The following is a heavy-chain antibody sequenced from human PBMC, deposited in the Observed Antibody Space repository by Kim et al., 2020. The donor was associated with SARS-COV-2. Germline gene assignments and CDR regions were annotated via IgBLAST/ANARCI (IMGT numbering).Heavy chain of an antibody. J-gene: IGHJ3*02. CDR1: GFTFDDYA. V-gene: IGHV3-9*01. D-gene: IGHD3-10*01. Sequence: GGSLRLSCAASGFTFDDYAMHWVRQAPGKGLEWVSGISWNSGSIGYADSVKGRFTISRDNAKNSLYLQMNSLRAEDTALYYCAKVRERLWFGYDAFDIWGQGTMVTVSS. CDR2: ISWNSGSI. CDR3: AKVRERLWFGYDAFDI.